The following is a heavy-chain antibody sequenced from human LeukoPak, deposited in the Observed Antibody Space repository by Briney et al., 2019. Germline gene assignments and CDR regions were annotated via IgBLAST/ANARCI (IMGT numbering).Heavy chain of an antibody. CDR2: IKQDGSEK. D-gene: IGHD4-17*01. Sequence: PGGSLRLSCAASGFTFSSYWMSWVRQAPGKGLEWVANIKQDGSEKYYVDSVKGRFTISRDNAKNSLYLQMNSLRAEDTAVYYCARTTVTTAVAGGWFDPWGQGTLVTVSS. J-gene: IGHJ5*02. CDR1: GFTFSSYW. V-gene: IGHV3-7*01. CDR3: ARTTVTTAVAGGWFDP.